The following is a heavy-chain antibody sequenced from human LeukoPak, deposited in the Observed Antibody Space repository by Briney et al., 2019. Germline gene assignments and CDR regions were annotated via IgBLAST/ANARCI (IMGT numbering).Heavy chain of an antibody. Sequence: QTGGSLRLSCTASGFPFIKYSMNWVRQAPGKGLEWISYIGIDSGNTKYADSVRGRFTISADKAKNSLHLQMNSLRVEDTAVYYCARDHNYAFDNWGQGTLVSVAS. D-gene: IGHD1-1*01. CDR3: ARDHNYAFDN. CDR2: IGIDSGNT. J-gene: IGHJ4*02. V-gene: IGHV3-48*01. CDR1: GFPFIKYS.